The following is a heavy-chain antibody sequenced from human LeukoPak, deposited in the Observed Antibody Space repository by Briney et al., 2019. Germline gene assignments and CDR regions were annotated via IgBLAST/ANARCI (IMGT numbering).Heavy chain of an antibody. CDR3: AREKSPERKTWLQLGAFDV. V-gene: IGHV4-59*01. D-gene: IGHD5-24*01. CDR1: GGSISSYY. J-gene: IGHJ3*01. Sequence: SETLSLTCTVSGGSISSYYWSWIRQPPGKGLEWIGYIYYSGSTNYNPSLKSRVTISVDTSKNQFSLKLSSVTAADTAVYYCAREKSPERKTWLQLGAFDVWGQGTVVTVSS. CDR2: IYYSGST.